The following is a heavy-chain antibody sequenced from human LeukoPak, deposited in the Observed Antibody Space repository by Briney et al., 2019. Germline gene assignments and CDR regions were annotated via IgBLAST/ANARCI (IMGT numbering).Heavy chain of an antibody. J-gene: IGHJ4*02. V-gene: IGHV1-69*13. D-gene: IGHD3-22*01. CDR1: GGTFSSYA. CDR3: ARGAYYYDSSGYYLFDH. Sequence: GASVKVSCKASGGTFSSYAISWVRQAPGQGLEWMGGIIPIFGTANYAQKFQGRVTITADESTSTAYMELSSLRSEDTAVYYCARGAYYYDSSGYYLFDHWGQGTLVTVSS. CDR2: IIPIFGTA.